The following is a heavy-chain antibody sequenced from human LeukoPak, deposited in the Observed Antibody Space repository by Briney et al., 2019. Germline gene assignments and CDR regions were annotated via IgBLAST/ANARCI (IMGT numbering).Heavy chain of an antibody. V-gene: IGHV5-51*01. D-gene: IGHD6-6*01. Sequence: GESLKISCNSSGYIYTSYWIGWVRQMPGKGLEWMGIIYPGDSDTRYSPSFQGQVTISADKSISTAYLQWSSLKASDTAMYYCARIGGLEGSSSFDYWGQGTLVTVSS. CDR2: IYPGDSDT. CDR1: GYIYTSYW. CDR3: ARIGGLEGSSSFDY. J-gene: IGHJ4*02.